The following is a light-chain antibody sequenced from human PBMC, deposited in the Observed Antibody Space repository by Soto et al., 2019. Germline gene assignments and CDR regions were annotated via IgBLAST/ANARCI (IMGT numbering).Light chain of an antibody. J-gene: IGKJ1*01. V-gene: IGKV2-30*01. CDR1: QSLVSSNGNTF. Sequence: DVVMTQSPLSLPVTLGQPASISCRSSQSLVSSNGNTFLIWFQQRPGQSPRRLIYKVSNRDSAVPDRFTRSGSGTDFTLEISRVEAEDVGVYYCMQATHRPWTFGQGTKVEIK. CDR3: MQATHRPWT. CDR2: KVS.